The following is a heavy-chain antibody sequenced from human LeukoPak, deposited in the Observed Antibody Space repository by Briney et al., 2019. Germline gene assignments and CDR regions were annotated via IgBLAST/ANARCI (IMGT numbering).Heavy chain of an antibody. CDR3: ARGSKLGLVTLDY. J-gene: IGHJ4*02. CDR2: INHSGST. Sequence: PSETLSLTCAVYGGSFSGYYWSWIRQPPGKGLEWIGEINHSGSTNYNPSLKSRVTISVDTSKNQFSLKLSSVTAADTAVYYCARGSKLGLVTLDYWGQGTLVTVSS. V-gene: IGHV4-34*01. D-gene: IGHD2-21*02. CDR1: GGSFSGYY.